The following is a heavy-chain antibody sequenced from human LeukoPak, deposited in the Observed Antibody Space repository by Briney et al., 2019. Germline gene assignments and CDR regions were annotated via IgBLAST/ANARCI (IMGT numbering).Heavy chain of an antibody. CDR1: GYTFTSYG. V-gene: IGHV1-18*01. Sequence: ASVKVSCKASGYTFTSYGISWVRQAPGQGLEWMGWISAYNGNTNYAQKLQGRVTMTTDTSTSTAYMELRSLRSDDTAVYYCARDRRGYSYGPRVTFDYWGQGTPVTVSS. CDR3: ARDRRGYSYGPRVTFDY. D-gene: IGHD5-18*01. J-gene: IGHJ4*02. CDR2: ISAYNGNT.